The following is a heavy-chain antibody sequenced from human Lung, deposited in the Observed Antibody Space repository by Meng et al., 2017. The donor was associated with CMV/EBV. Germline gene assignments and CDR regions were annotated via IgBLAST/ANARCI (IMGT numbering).Heavy chain of an antibody. D-gene: IGHD6-19*01. CDR2: IYHSGST. V-gene: IGHV4-4*02. CDR3: ASFPPPGKQWLVTDY. CDR1: GGSISSSNW. J-gene: IGHJ4*02. Sequence: ARVQESGPGLVKPSGPLSLPCAVSGGSISSSNWWSWVRQPPGKGLEWIGEIYHSGSTNYNPSLKSRVTISVDKSKNQFSLKLSSVTAADTAVYYCASFPPPGKQWLVTDYWGQGTLVTASS.